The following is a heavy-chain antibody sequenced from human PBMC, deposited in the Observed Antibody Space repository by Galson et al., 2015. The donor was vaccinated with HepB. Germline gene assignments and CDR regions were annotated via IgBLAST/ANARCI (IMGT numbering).Heavy chain of an antibody. J-gene: IGHJ4*02. CDR1: GHTFTKYA. D-gene: IGHD3-22*01. V-gene: IGHV7-4-1*02. CDR2: INTNTGNP. CDR3: ARERYYYDSSGYPGYYFDY. Sequence: SVKVSCKASGHTFTKYAMNWVRQAPGQGLEWMGWINTNTGNPTYAQGFTGRFVFSLDTSVSTAYLQISGLKPEDTAVYYCARERYYYDSSGYPGYYFDYWGQGTLVTVSS.